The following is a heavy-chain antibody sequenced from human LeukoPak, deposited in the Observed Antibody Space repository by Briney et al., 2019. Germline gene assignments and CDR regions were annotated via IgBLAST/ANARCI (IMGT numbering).Heavy chain of an antibody. CDR3: AKVDY. CDR1: GFTFSSYG. J-gene: IGHJ4*02. V-gene: IGHV3-30*18. CDR2: ISYDGSNK. Sequence: GGSLRLFCAASGFTFSSYGMHWVRQAPGKGLEWVAVISYDGSNKYYADSVKGRFTISRDNSKNTLYLQMNSLRAEDTAVYYCAKVDYWGQGTLVTVSS.